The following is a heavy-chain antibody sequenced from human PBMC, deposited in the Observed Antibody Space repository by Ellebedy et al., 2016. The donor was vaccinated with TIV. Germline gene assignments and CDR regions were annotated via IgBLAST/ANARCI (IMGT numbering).Heavy chain of an antibody. Sequence: MPGGSLRLSCSVSGDSITWNPWAWIRQPPGKGLECIGGIYDRETTRYNPSLRSRITIPQDTSKNQFSLTLTSVTAADTAVYYCAKYTTGGGGRGFWGPGTVVTVSS. CDR1: GDSITWNP. CDR3: AKYTTGGGGRGF. V-gene: IGHV4-59*08. D-gene: IGHD3-22*01. J-gene: IGHJ3*01. CDR2: IYDRETT.